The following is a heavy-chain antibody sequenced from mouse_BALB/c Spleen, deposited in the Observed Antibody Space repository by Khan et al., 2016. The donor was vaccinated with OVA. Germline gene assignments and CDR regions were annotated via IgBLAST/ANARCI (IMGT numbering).Heavy chain of an antibody. J-gene: IGHJ3*01. CDR2: IYPGSGST. Sequence: LQQPGSELVRPGASVKLSCKASGYTFTSYWMHWVKQRPGQGLEWIGNIYPGSGSTNYDEKFKSKATLTVDTSSSTAYMQLSSLTSEDSAVYYCTRGETGTVAYWGQGTLVTGSA. CDR1: GYTFTSYW. D-gene: IGHD4-1*01. CDR3: TRGETGTVAY. V-gene: IGHV1S22*01.